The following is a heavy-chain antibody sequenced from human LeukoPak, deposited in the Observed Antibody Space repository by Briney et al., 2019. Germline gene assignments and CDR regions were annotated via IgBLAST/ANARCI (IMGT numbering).Heavy chain of an antibody. CDR3: ARGTYYFDY. J-gene: IGHJ4*02. CDR1: GFTFSNYA. D-gene: IGHD1/OR15-1a*01. CDR2: ISGSGDNT. Sequence: GGSLRLSCAASGFTFSNYAMSWVCQAPGKGLEWVSAISGSGDNTHYADSVKGRFTISRDNSKNTLYLQMNSLRAEDTALYYCARGTYYFDYWGQGTPVTVSS. V-gene: IGHV3-23*01.